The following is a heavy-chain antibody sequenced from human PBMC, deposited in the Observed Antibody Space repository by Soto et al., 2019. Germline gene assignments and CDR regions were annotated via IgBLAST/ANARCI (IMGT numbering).Heavy chain of an antibody. J-gene: IGHJ3*02. D-gene: IGHD3-22*01. CDR3: ARDRYYYDSTDHFSADAFDI. V-gene: IGHV3-74*01. CDR1: GFTSSTYW. Sequence: EVQLVESGGGLVKPGGALRLSCAASGFTSSTYWMHWVRQAPGKGLVWVSRISNDGSSTNYAASVKGRFTISRDNAKNTVYLQMNSLRAEDTAVYYCARDRYYYDSTDHFSADAFDIWGQGTMVTVSS. CDR2: ISNDGSST.